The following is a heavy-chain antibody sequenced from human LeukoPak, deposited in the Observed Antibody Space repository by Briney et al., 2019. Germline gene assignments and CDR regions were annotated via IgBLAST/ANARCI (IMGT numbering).Heavy chain of an antibody. CDR3: ARIAAGGIAVAGLDY. V-gene: IGHV3-21*01. J-gene: IGHJ4*02. Sequence: GGSLRLSYAASGFTFSTYGMNWVRQAPGKGLEWVSSISSSTIFTYYADSVKGRFTISRDNAKNSLYLQMNSLRAEDTAVYYCARIAAGGIAVAGLDYWGQGTLVTVSS. CDR1: GFTFSTYG. D-gene: IGHD6-19*01. CDR2: ISSSTIFT.